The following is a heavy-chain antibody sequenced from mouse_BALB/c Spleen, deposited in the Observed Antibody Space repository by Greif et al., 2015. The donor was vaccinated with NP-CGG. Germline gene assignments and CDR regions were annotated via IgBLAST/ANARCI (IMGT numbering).Heavy chain of an antibody. D-gene: IGHD1-3*01. CDR1: GFSLTSYG. CDR2: IWSGGST. J-gene: IGHJ3*01. V-gene: IGHV2-2*02. Sequence: VKLVESGPGLVQPSQSLSITCTVSGFSLTSYGVHWVRQSPGKGLEWLGVIWSGGSTDYNAAFISRLSISKDNSKSQVFFKMNSLQANDTAIYYCARDLTEGFAYWGQGTLVTVSA. CDR3: ARDLTEGFAY.